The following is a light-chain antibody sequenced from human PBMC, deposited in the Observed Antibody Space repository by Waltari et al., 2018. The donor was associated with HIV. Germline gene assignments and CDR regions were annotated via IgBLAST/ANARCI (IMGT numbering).Light chain of an antibody. J-gene: IGLJ2*01. CDR2: EVS. CDR1: SSDVGGYNY. V-gene: IGLV2-14*01. CDR3: SSYTGSSTVV. Sequence: QSARPQPASVSGSPGQSTTISCTGTSSDVGGYNYVSWYQQHPGKAPKLKIYEVSNRPSGVSNRFSGSKSGNTASLTISGRQAEDEADYYCSSYTGSSTVVFGGGTKLTVL.